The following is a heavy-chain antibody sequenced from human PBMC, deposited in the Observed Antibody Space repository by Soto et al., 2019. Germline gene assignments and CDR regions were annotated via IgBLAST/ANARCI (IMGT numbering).Heavy chain of an antibody. D-gene: IGHD6-13*01. CDR2: IYYSGST. V-gene: IGHV4-31*03. CDR1: GGSISSGGYY. J-gene: IGHJ3*02. Sequence: QVQLQESGPGLAKPSQTLSLTCTVSGGSISSGGYYWSWIRQHPGKGLEWIGYIYYSGSTYYNPSLKSRVTISVDTSKNQFSLKLSSVTAADTAVYYCARADSSSWPNDAFDIWGQGTMVTVSS. CDR3: ARADSSSWPNDAFDI.